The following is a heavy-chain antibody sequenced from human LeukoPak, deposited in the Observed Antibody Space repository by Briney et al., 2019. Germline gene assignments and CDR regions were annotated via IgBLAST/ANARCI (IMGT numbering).Heavy chain of an antibody. V-gene: IGHV3-11*01. Sequence: GGSLRLSCAASGFTFSDYYMSWIRQAPGKGLEWVSYISSSGSTIYYADSVKGRFTISRDNAKNSLYLQMNSLRAEDTAVYYCARVSTYYYGSGSFVGGWFDPWGQGTLVAVSS. CDR1: GFTFSDYY. J-gene: IGHJ5*02. CDR3: ARVSTYYYGSGSFVGGWFDP. D-gene: IGHD3-10*01. CDR2: ISSSGSTI.